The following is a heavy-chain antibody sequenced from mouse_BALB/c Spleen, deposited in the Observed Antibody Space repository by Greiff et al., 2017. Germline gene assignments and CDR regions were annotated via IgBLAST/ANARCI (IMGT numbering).Heavy chain of an antibody. D-gene: IGHD2-4*01. CDR3: ARDSPMITTGYFDV. V-gene: IGHV5-9-4*01. CDR2: ISSGGSYT. Sequence: EVKLVESGGGLVKPGGSLKLSCAASGFTFSSYAMSWVRQSPEKRLEWVAEISSGGSYTYYPDTVTGRFTISRDNAKNTLYLEMSSLRSEDTAMYYCARDSPMITTGYFDVWGAGTTVTVSS. J-gene: IGHJ1*01. CDR1: GFTFSSYA.